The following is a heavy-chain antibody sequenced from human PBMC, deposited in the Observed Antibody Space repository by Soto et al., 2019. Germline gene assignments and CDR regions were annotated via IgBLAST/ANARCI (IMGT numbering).Heavy chain of an antibody. Sequence: SETLSLTCTVSGGSMSNGYYYWSWVRQNPGKGLEWIGHIYHSGRTYYNPSLKSRVGILVDTSKNQFSLNLNSVTAADTAVYYCARWVEVSLDYFDSWGQGTPVTVPS. CDR3: ARWVEVSLDYFDS. CDR2: IYHSGRT. CDR1: GGSMSNGYYY. J-gene: IGHJ4*02. V-gene: IGHV4-31*03. D-gene: IGHD1-20*01.